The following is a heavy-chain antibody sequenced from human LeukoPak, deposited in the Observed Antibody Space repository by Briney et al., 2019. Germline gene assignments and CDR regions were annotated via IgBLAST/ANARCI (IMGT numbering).Heavy chain of an antibody. D-gene: IGHD3-10*01. V-gene: IGHV3-21*01. CDR1: GFTFSTYS. J-gene: IGHJ4*02. CDR2: ISSSSSYI. CDR3: ARHTMADY. Sequence: PGGSLRLSCAASGFTFSTYSMNWVRQAPGKGLEWVSSISSSSSYIYYADSVQGRFTISRDNARNSLFLQMNSLRVEDTAVYYCARHTMADYWGQGTLVTVSS.